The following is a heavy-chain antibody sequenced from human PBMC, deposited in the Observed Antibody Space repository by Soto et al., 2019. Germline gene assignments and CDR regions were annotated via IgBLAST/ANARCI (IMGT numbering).Heavy chain of an antibody. CDR2: ISSEGSNK. CDR1: GFTFSSYA. J-gene: IGHJ4*02. D-gene: IGHD3-10*01. V-gene: IGHV3-30*04. CDR3: ARGAITVLRGVDS. Sequence: QVQLLESGGGVVQPGRSLRLSCADSGFTFSSYAMHWVRQAPGEGLEWVAVISSEGSNKYYSDSVKGRFTISRDNSNNTVYLQMDSLRTEDTAVYYCARGAITVLRGVDSWGQGTLVTVSS.